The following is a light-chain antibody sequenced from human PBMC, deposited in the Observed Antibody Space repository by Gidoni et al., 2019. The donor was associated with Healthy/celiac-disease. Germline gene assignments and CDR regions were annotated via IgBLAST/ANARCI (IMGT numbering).Light chain of an antibody. CDR2: SNN. J-gene: IGLJ1*01. CDR1: SSNIGSNT. Sequence: QSVLTQPPSASGTPGQRVTISCSGSSSNIGSNTVNWYQQLPGTAPKLLIYSNNQRPSGVPDRVSGSKSGTSASLATSGLQSEDEADYYCAAWDDSLNGFYVFGTGTKVTVL. CDR3: AAWDDSLNGFYV. V-gene: IGLV1-44*01.